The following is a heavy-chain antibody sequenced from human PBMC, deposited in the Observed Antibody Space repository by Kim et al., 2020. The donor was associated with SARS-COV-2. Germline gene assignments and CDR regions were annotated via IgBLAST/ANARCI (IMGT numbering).Heavy chain of an antibody. V-gene: IGHV3-15*01. D-gene: IGHD2-21*02. CDR1: GFTFSNAW. Sequence: GGSLRLSCAASGFTFSNAWMSWVRQAPGKGLEWVGRIKSKTDGGTTDYAAPVKGRFTISRDDSKNTLYLQMNSLKTEDTAVYYCTTRVGVVTAHSFDYWGQGTLVTVSS. CDR3: TTRVGVVTAHSFDY. J-gene: IGHJ4*02. CDR2: IKSKTDGGTT.